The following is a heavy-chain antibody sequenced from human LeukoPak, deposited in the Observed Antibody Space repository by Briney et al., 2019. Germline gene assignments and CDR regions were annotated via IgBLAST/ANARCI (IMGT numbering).Heavy chain of an antibody. CDR3: ARHPSALRQQLVPPVDY. CDR1: GGSISSSSYY. J-gene: IGHJ4*02. D-gene: IGHD6-13*01. Sequence: SETLPLTCTVPGGSISSSSYYWGWIRQPPGKGLEWIGSIYYSGSTYYNPSLKSRVTISVDTSKNQFSLKLSSVTAADTAVYYCARHPSALRQQLVPPVDYWGQGTLVTVSS. CDR2: IYYSGST. V-gene: IGHV4-39*01.